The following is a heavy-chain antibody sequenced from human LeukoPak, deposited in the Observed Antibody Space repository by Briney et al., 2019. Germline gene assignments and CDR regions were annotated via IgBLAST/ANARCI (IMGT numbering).Heavy chain of an antibody. D-gene: IGHD5-12*01. CDR1: GGSIGGYY. J-gene: IGHJ4*02. CDR2: IYYSGTT. CDR3: ARRDSYSGYDDY. Sequence: PSETLSLTCSVSGGSIGGYYWSWIRQPPGKGLEWIGYIYYSGTTNYNPSLKSRVTISVDTSKNQFSLKLNSVTAADTAVYYCARRDSYSGYDDYWGQGTLVTVSS. V-gene: IGHV4-59*01.